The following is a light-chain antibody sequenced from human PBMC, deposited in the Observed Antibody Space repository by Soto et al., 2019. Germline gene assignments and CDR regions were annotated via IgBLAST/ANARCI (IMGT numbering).Light chain of an antibody. J-gene: IGKJ1*01. CDR2: DST. CDR1: QSVSRY. CDR3: QQYGSSPGT. V-gene: IGKV3-11*01. Sequence: EIVLTQSPATLSLSPGERATLSCRTSQSVSRYLAWYQQKPGQAPRLLIYDSTDRATGLPARFSGSGSGTDFTLTINSLEPEDFAVYYCQQYGSSPGTFGQGTKVDIK.